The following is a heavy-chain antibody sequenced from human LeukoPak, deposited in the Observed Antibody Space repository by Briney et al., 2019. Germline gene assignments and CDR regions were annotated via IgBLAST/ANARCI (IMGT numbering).Heavy chain of an antibody. CDR2: IYSGGST. V-gene: IGHV3-53*01. Sequence: AGGSLRLSCAASGSTVSSNYMSWVRQAPGKGLEWVSVIYSGGSTYYADSVKGRFTISRDNAKNSLYLQMNSLRAEDTAVYYCARGRRYCSGGSCYPGYFDYWGQGTLVTVSS. CDR3: ARGRRYCSGGSCYPGYFDY. J-gene: IGHJ4*02. CDR1: GSTVSSNY. D-gene: IGHD2-15*01.